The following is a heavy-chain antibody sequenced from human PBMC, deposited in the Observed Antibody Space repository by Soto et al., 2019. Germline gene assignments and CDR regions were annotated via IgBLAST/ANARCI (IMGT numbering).Heavy chain of an antibody. CDR3: ARRLLGGSGWYYFDY. Sequence: GESLKISCKGSGYSFTSYWIGWVRQMPGEGLEWMGIIYPGDSDTRYSPSFQGQVTISADKSISTAYLQWSSLKASDTAMYYCARRLLGGSGWYYFDYWGQGTLVTVSS. D-gene: IGHD6-19*01. CDR1: GYSFTSYW. V-gene: IGHV5-51*01. J-gene: IGHJ4*02. CDR2: IYPGDSDT.